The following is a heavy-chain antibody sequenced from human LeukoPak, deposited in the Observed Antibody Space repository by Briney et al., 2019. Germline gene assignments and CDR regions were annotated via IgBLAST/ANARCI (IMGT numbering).Heavy chain of an antibody. CDR2: INDNGRT. V-gene: IGHV4-34*01. Sequence: SETLTLTCAAYGGSFSNYYWCWIRQPPGKGLEWIGEINDNGRTNYNPSLMSRVTVSVDTSKKQFSLRLTSVTATDTAVYYCARRWNYGRNYYIDVWGKGATVSVSS. CDR1: GGSFSNYY. CDR3: ARRWNYGRNYYIDV. D-gene: IGHD1-7*01. J-gene: IGHJ6*03.